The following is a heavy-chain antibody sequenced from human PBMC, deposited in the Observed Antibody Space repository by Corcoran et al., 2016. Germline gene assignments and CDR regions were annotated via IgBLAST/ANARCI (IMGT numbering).Heavy chain of an antibody. CDR1: GYSISSGYY. J-gene: IGHJ4*02. Sequence: QVQLQESGPGLVKPSETLSLTCTVSGYSISSGYYWGWIRQPPGKGLEWIGSIYHSGSTYYNPSLKSRVTISVDTSKNQFSLKLSSVTAADTAVYYCARDSSSSGQDWWGQGTLVTVSS. CDR2: IYHSGST. CDR3: ARDSSSSGQDW. D-gene: IGHD3-22*01. V-gene: IGHV4-38-2*02.